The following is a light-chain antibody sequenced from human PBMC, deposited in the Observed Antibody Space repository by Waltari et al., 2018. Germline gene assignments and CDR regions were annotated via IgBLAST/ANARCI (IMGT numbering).Light chain of an antibody. CDR3: HSRDSSSTRF. J-gene: IGLJ2*01. CDR1: RLRRYY. CDR2: GQS. Sequence: SSELTQDPTVSVALGQTVRITCQGDRLRRYYPSWYQQRPGQATILVFYGQSSRPSGIPDRFSGSISGNTASLTITGAQAEDEADDYFHSRDSSSTRFFGGGTRLTV. V-gene: IGLV3-19*01.